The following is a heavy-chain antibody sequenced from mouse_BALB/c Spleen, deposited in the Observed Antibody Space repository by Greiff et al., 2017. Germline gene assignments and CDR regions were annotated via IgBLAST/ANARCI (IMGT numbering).Heavy chain of an antibody. V-gene: IGHV1-69*01. Sequence: VQLQQPGAELVMPGASVKMSCKASGYTFTDYWMHWVKQRPGQGLEWIGAIDTSDSYTNYNQKFKGKATLTVDKSSSTAYMQLSSLTSEDSAVYYCATITTVVDYYAMDYWGQGTSVTVSS. J-gene: IGHJ4*01. CDR3: ATITTVVDYYAMDY. CDR1: GYTFTDYW. CDR2: IDTSDSYT. D-gene: IGHD1-1*01.